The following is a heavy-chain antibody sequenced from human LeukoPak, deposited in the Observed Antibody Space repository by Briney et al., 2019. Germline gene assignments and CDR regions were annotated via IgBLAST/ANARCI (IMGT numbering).Heavy chain of an antibody. Sequence: ASVKVSCKASGYTFTSYDINWVRQATGQGLEWMGWMNPNSGNTGYAQKSQGRVTMTRNTSISTAYMELSSLRSEDTAVYYCARGRPTVTTSPLWWYRYWGQGTLVTVSS. D-gene: IGHD4-17*01. CDR3: ARGRPTVTTSPLWWYRY. J-gene: IGHJ4*02. CDR2: MNPNSGNT. CDR1: GYTFTSYD. V-gene: IGHV1-8*01.